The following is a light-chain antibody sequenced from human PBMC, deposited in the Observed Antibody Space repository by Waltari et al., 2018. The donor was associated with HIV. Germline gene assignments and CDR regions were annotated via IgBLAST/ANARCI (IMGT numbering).Light chain of an antibody. J-gene: IGLJ2*01. Sequence: QSALTQPASVSGSPGQSITISCTGINVDVGAFKFVSWYQHHPGKAPKLIIYEVHNRPSGVSDRFSGSKSGYSASLTISGLQTADEADYYCTSYTSGSVLFGGGTNLTVL. V-gene: IGLV2-14*01. CDR3: TSYTSGSVL. CDR2: EVH. CDR1: NVDVGAFKF.